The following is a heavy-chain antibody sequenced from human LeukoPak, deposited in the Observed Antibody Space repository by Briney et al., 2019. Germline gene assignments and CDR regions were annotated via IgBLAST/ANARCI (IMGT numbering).Heavy chain of an antibody. CDR3: TKGQRKAFDY. J-gene: IGHJ4*02. CDR1: RFTFGDYA. CDR2: IICNGGSI. Sequence: GRSLRLSCAASRFTFGDYAMHWVRQVTGKGRDWVSYIICNGGSINYADSVKGRFTISRDKAKNSLYLQMDSLRSEDMALYYCTKGQRKAFDYPGQGALVTISS. V-gene: IGHV3-9*03.